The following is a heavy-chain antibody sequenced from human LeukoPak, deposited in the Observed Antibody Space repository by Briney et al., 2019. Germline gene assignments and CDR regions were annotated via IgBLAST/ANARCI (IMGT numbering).Heavy chain of an antibody. CDR1: GGSISSGDYY. Sequence: SQTLSLTCTVSGGSISSGDYYWSWIRQPPGKGLEWIEYIYYSGSTYYNPSLKSRVTISVDTSKNQFSLKPSSVTAADTAVYYCAGRAEVRAYYFDYWGQGTLVTVSS. D-gene: IGHD2-2*01. V-gene: IGHV4-30-4*08. CDR2: IYYSGST. J-gene: IGHJ4*02. CDR3: AGRAEVRAYYFDY.